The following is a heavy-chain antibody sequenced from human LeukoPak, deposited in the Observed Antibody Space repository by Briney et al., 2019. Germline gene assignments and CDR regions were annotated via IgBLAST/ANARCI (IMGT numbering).Heavy chain of an antibody. J-gene: IGHJ6*03. Sequence: SETLSLTCTVSGGPISSYYWSWIRQPPGKGLEWIGYIYTSGSTNYNPSLKSRVTISVDTSKNQFSLKLSSVTAADTAVYYCARLYYYDSSGYLYYYYMDVWGKGTTVTVSS. CDR2: IYTSGST. V-gene: IGHV4-4*09. D-gene: IGHD3-22*01. CDR1: GGPISSYY. CDR3: ARLYYYDSSGYLYYYYMDV.